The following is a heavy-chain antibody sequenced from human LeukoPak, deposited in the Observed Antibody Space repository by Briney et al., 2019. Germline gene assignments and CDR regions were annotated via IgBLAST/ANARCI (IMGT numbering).Heavy chain of an antibody. CDR2: IYPGDSDT. J-gene: IGHJ5*02. CDR3: ARGEYTIFGVVPNWFDP. D-gene: IGHD3-3*01. Sequence: GESLKISCKGSGYSFTSYWIGWVRQMPGKGLEWMGIIYPGDSDTRYSPSFQGQVTISADKSISTAYLQWSSLKASDTAMYYCARGEYTIFGVVPNWFDPWGQGTLVTVSS. V-gene: IGHV5-51*01. CDR1: GYSFTSYW.